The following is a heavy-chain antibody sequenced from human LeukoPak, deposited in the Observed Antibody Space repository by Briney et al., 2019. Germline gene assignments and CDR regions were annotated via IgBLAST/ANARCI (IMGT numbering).Heavy chain of an antibody. J-gene: IGHJ4*02. V-gene: IGHV3-30*02. CDR3: ARAILGYCSSTSCYTGPFDY. D-gene: IGHD2-2*02. CDR2: IRYDGSNK. Sequence: PGGSLRLSCAASGFTFSSYGMHWVRQAPGKGLEWVAFIRYDGSNKYYADSVKGRFTISRDNSKNTLYLQMNSLRAEDTAVYYCARAILGYCSSTSCYTGPFDYWGQGTLVTVSS. CDR1: GFTFSSYG.